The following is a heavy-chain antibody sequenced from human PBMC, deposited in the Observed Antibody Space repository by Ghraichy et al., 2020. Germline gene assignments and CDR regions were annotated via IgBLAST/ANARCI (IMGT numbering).Heavy chain of an antibody. CDR3: ARDLNSNPPIRAKDIVVVPAAFNWFDP. J-gene: IGHJ5*02. D-gene: IGHD2-2*01. CDR2: INPNSGGT. V-gene: IGHV1-2*02. CDR1: GYTFTGYY. Sequence: ASVKVSCKASGYTFTGYYMHWVRQAPGQGLEWMGWINPNSGGTNYAQKFQGRVTMTRDTSISTAYMELSRLRSDDTAVYYCARDLNSNPPIRAKDIVVVPAAFNWFDPWGQGTLVTVSS.